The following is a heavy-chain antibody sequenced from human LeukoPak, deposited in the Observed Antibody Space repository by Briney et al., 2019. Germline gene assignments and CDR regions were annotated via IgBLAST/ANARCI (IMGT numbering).Heavy chain of an antibody. J-gene: IGHJ4*02. Sequence: ASVKLSCNASGYSFTCYYKHWVRQAPGQGHELMGWINPNSGGTNYAQQFQGRVTMTGDTSISTAYMELSRLRSDDTAVYYCARDGGSSSPANFDYWGQGTLVTVSS. CDR2: INPNSGGT. CDR1: GYSFTCYY. CDR3: ARDGGSSSPANFDY. D-gene: IGHD6-13*01. V-gene: IGHV1-2*02.